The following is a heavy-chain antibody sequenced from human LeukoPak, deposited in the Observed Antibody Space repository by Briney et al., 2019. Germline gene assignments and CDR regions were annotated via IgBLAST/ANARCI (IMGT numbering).Heavy chain of an antibody. D-gene: IGHD1-1*01. J-gene: IGHJ4*02. CDR1: GGSISSGGYY. Sequence: SETLSLTCTVSGGSISSGGYYWSWIRQHPGKGLEWIGSIYYSGSTNYNPSLQGRVTISLDTSRNQFSLKLSSVSAADTAVYYCASGDNDPLFDYWGQGTLVTVSS. CDR3: ASGDNDPLFDY. V-gene: IGHV4-31*03. CDR2: IYYSGST.